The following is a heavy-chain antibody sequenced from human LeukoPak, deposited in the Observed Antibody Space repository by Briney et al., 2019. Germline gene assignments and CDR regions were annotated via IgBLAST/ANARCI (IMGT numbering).Heavy chain of an antibody. CDR2: IYTSGST. CDR1: GGSISSDDYY. Sequence: PSQTLSLTCTVSGGSISSDDYYWSWIRQPAGKGLEWIGLIYTSGSTNYNPSLKSRVTISVDTSRNQFSLMLSSVTAADTAVYYCARRDYSSSWYYFDYWGQGTLVTVSS. D-gene: IGHD6-13*01. CDR3: ARRDYSSSWYYFDY. V-gene: IGHV4-61*02. J-gene: IGHJ4*02.